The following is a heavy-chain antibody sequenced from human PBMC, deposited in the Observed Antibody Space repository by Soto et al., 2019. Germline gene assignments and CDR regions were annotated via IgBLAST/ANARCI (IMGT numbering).Heavy chain of an antibody. J-gene: IGHJ4*02. D-gene: IGHD3-3*01. CDR2: ISSSSSFI. CDR1: GFILSDCA. V-gene: IGHV3-21*05. CDR3: ARDSYDFWTAYSY. Sequence: GGSVRLSCATSGFILSDCAMNWVRQAPGKGLEWVSYISSSSSFIYYADSVKGRFTISRDNAKNSLYLQMNSLRAEYTAVYYCARDSYDFWTAYSYWGQGTQVTVSS.